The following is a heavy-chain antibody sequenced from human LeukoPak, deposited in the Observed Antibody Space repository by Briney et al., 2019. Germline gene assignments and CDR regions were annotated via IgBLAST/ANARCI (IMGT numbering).Heavy chain of an antibody. CDR3: ARGAFHTSSVWFDP. J-gene: IGHJ5*02. CDR1: GGSFSGYY. V-gene: IGHV4-34*01. Sequence: PSETLSLTCAVYGGSFSGYYWSWIRQPPGKGLEWIGEINHSGSTNYNPSLKSRVTISVDTSRNQFSLQATSVTAADTAVFYCARGAFHTSSVWFDPWGQGTLITVSS. CDR2: INHSGST. D-gene: IGHD2-2*01.